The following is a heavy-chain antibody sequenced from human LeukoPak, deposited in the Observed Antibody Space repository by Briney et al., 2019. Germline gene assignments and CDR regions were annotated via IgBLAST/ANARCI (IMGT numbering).Heavy chain of an antibody. CDR2: INSDGSST. CDR1: GFTFSSYW. Sequence: PGGSLRLSCAASGFTFSSYWMHWVRQAPGKGLVWVSRINSDGSSTSYADSVKGRFTISRDNAKNTLYLQMNSLRAEDTAVYYCARGSYYGSGSYYQYNWFDPWGQGTLVTVSS. D-gene: IGHD3-10*01. CDR3: ARGSYYGSGSYYQYNWFDP. V-gene: IGHV3-74*01. J-gene: IGHJ5*02.